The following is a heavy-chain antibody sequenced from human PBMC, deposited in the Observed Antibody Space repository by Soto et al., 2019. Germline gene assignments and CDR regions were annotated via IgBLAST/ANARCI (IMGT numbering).Heavy chain of an antibody. Sequence: SVKVSCKASGGTFSSYAISWVRQAPGQGLEWMGGIIPISGTANYAQKFQGRVTITADKSTSTAYMELSSLRSDDTAVYYCARDLRSNYYYGMDVWGQGTTVTVSS. CDR1: GGTFSSYA. J-gene: IGHJ6*02. V-gene: IGHV1-69*06. CDR2: IIPISGTA. CDR3: ARDLRSNYYYGMDV.